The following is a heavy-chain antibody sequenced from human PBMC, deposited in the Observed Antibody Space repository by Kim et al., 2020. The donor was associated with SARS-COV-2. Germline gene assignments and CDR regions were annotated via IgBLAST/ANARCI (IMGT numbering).Heavy chain of an antibody. Sequence: GDPNYNPTLKSRVTISIDTSKKQFSLKMTSVTAADTAIYYCARGITIFEAWGQGTLVTVSS. D-gene: IGHD3-3*01. J-gene: IGHJ5*02. CDR2: GDP. V-gene: IGHV4-34*01. CDR3: ARGITIFEA.